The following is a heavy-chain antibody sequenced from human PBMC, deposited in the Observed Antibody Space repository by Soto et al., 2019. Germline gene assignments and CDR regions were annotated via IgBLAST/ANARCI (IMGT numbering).Heavy chain of an antibody. Sequence: GGSLRLSCAASGFTFSSYAMHWVRQAPGKGLEYVSVITSNGGNTDYASSVEGRFTISRDNSKNTLYLQMGSLRAEDMAVYYCARRIPFGYGMDVWGQGTTVTVSS. J-gene: IGHJ6*02. CDR1: GFTFSSYA. D-gene: IGHD2-21*01. CDR3: ARRIPFGYGMDV. CDR2: ITSNGGNT. V-gene: IGHV3-64*01.